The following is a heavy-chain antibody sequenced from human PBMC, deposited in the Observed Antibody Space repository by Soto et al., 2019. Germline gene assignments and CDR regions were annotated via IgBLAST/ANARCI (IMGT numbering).Heavy chain of an antibody. D-gene: IGHD2-8*02. CDR3: AREGGYLNYWSLDS. Sequence: QVQLQESGPGLVKPSGTLSLTCAVSSGSISSSNWWSWVRQPPGKGLAGIGEIYHSGSTNYNPSLKSRLTLSVDKSKNQFALKLSSVTAAYTAVYYCAREGGYLNYWSLDSLGQGTLVTVSS. CDR2: IYHSGST. V-gene: IGHV4-4*02. CDR1: SGSISSSNW. J-gene: IGHJ5*01.